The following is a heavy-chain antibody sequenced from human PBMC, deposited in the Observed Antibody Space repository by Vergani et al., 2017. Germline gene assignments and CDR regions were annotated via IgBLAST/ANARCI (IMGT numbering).Heavy chain of an antibody. V-gene: IGHV3-23*01. Sequence: EVQLLQSEGAVVQPGGSLRLSCVASGFTFRSHAMRWVRQGHGQGLEWVSSIKNIRESTHYADSVKGRFPISRDNSKNTLYLQMNRLRVEDTAVYYCGRGSDNYNWGQGTLVTVSS. CDR3: GRGSDNYN. CDR1: GFTFRSHA. J-gene: IGHJ4*02. CDR2: IKNIREST. D-gene: IGHD5-24*01.